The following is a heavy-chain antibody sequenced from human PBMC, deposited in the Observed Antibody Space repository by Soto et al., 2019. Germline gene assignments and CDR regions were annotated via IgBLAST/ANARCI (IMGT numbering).Heavy chain of an antibody. V-gene: IGHV4-34*01. J-gene: IGHJ4*02. CDR2: INHSGST. CDR1: GGSFSGYY. D-gene: IGHD2-15*01. CDR3: ARDDVVAATIKIFAY. Sequence: PSETLSLTCAVYGGSFSGYYWSWIRQPPGKGLEWIGEINHSGSTNYNPSLKSRVTISVDTSKNQFSLKLSSVTAADTAVYYCARDDVVAATIKIFAYWGQGTLVTVSS.